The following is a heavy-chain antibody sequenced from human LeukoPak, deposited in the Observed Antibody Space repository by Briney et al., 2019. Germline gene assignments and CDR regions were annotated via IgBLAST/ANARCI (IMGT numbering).Heavy chain of an antibody. J-gene: IGHJ4*02. D-gene: IGHD6-13*01. CDR2: IWNDGSNK. CDR1: GFTFSSYG. V-gene: IGHV3-33*06. CDR3: AKPRYSSSWGPFDY. Sequence: PGGSLRLSCAASGFTFSSYGMHWVRQAPGKGLEWVAVIWNDGSNKYYADSVKGRFTISTDNSKNTLYLQMNSLRAEDTAVYYCAKPRYSSSWGPFDYWGQGTLVTVSS.